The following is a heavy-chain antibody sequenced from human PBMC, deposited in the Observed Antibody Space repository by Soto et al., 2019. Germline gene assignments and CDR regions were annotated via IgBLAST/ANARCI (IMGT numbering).Heavy chain of an antibody. CDR1: GFTFSSYG. Sequence: QVQLVESGGGVVQPGRSLRLSCAASGFTFSSYGMHWVRQAPGKGLEWVAVIWDDGSNKYYADSVKGRFTISRDNSKNTLYLQMTSLGAEDTAVYYCAREMGWLQPLPDYWGQGTLVTVSS. J-gene: IGHJ4*02. D-gene: IGHD5-18*01. CDR2: IWDDGSNK. V-gene: IGHV3-33*01. CDR3: AREMGWLQPLPDY.